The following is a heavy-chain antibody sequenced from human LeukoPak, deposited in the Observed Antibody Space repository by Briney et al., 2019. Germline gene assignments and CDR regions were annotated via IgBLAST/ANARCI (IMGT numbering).Heavy chain of an antibody. CDR3: AREKAITGTGYDAVDI. J-gene: IGHJ3*02. D-gene: IGHD1-20*01. V-gene: IGHV3-7*04. Sequence: PGGSLRLSCAASGFTFSSFWMTWVRQAPGKGLEWVANINEDGSEKHYVDSVKGRFTISRDNAKNSLYLQVNSLRDEDTAVYYCAREKAITGTGYDAVDIWGEGTMVTVSS. CDR2: INEDGSEK. CDR1: GFTFSSFW.